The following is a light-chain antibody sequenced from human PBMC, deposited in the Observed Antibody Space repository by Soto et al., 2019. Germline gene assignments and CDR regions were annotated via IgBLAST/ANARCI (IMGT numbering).Light chain of an antibody. J-gene: IGKJ1*01. CDR1: QGIRND. Sequence: AIQMTQSPSSLSASVGDRVTITCRASQGIRNDLGWYQQRPGKAPKLLICAASSLESGVPSRFSGSGSGTDFTLTISSLQPEDFATYFCLQDHNYPRTFGQGTKVDIK. CDR2: AAS. V-gene: IGKV1-6*01. CDR3: LQDHNYPRT.